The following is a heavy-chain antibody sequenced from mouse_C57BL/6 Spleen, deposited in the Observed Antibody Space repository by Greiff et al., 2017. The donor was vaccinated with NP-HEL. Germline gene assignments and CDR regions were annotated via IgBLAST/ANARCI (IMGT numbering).Heavy chain of an antibody. CDR1: GYAFSSYW. D-gene: IGHD1-1*01. Sequence: VQLQQSGAELVKPGASMKISCKASGYAFSSYWMNWVKQRPGKGLEWIGQIYPGDGDTNYNGKFKGKATLTADKSSSTAYMQLSSLTSEDSAVYFCARSGITTVVATDKAMDYWGQGTSVTVSS. V-gene: IGHV1-80*01. CDR2: IYPGDGDT. J-gene: IGHJ4*01. CDR3: ARSGITTVVATDKAMDY.